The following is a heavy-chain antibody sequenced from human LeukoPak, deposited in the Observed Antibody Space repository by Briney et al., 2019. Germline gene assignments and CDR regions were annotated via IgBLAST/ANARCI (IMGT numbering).Heavy chain of an antibody. D-gene: IGHD1-26*01. CDR2: IYYSGST. V-gene: IGHV4-59*01. J-gene: IGHJ4*01. Sequence: SETLSLTCTVSGGSISTYYWSWIRQPPGKGLEWIAYIYYSGSTNYNPSLKSRVTISLDTSKNLFSLKLSSVTAADTAVYYCARGGSYYGYFDYWGHGALVTVSS. CDR1: GGSISTYY. CDR3: ARGGSYYGYFDY.